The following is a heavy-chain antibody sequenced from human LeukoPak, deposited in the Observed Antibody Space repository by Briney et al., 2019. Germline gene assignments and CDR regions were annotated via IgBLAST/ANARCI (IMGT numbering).Heavy chain of an antibody. D-gene: IGHD6-19*01. J-gene: IGHJ4*02. V-gene: IGHV3-23*01. Sequence: GGSLRLSCAASGFTFSSYAMSWVRQAPGKGLEWVSAISGSGGSTYYADSVKGRFTISRDNSKNTRYLQMNSLRAEDTAVYYCAKDRAVAGYFDYWGQGTLVTVSS. CDR3: AKDRAVAGYFDY. CDR2: ISGSGGST. CDR1: GFTFSSYA.